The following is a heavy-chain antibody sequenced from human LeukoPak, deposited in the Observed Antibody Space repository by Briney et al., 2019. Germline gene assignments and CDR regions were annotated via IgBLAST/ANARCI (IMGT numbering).Heavy chain of an antibody. CDR1: EGTFSSYA. CDR2: SIPIFGTA. J-gene: IGHJ6*02. CDR3: ARARVTIFGVVINSGYYYGMDV. V-gene: IGHV1-69*13. Sequence: GASVKVSCTASEGTFSSYAISWVRQAPGQGLEWMGGSIPIFGTANYAQKFQGRVTITADESTSTAYMELSSLRSGDTAVYYCARARVTIFGVVINSGYYYGMDVWGQGTTVTVSS. D-gene: IGHD3-3*01.